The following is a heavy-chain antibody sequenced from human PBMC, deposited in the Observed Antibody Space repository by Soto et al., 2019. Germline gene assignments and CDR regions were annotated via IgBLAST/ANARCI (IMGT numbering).Heavy chain of an antibody. J-gene: IGHJ4*02. D-gene: IGHD3-22*01. V-gene: IGHV3-74*01. CDR3: ASSRDDSTGRPFDH. Sequence: EVQLVESGGGLVQPGGSLRLSCAASGFTFSSYWLHWVRQAPGKGLVWVSGINTDGGSTDYADSVKGRFIISRDNAKNTLYLQMKSLRAEGTAVYYCASSRDDSTGRPFDHWGLGTLVTVSS. CDR1: GFTFSSYW. CDR2: INTDGGST.